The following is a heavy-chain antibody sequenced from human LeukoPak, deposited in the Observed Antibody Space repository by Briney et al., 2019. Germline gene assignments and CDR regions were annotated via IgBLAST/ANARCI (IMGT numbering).Heavy chain of an antibody. CDR3: ARISAGRYGMDV. V-gene: IGHV4-31*03. J-gene: IGHJ6*02. D-gene: IGHD6-13*01. CDR2: VYYTGST. Sequence: SETMSLTCTVSGGSVTSGGYYWSWIRQHPGKGLEWIGYVYYTGSTYYSPSLKSRVTIPPDQSKNQFSLKVSSVTAADTAVYYCARISAGRYGMDVWGQGTTVTVSS. CDR1: GGSVTSGGYY.